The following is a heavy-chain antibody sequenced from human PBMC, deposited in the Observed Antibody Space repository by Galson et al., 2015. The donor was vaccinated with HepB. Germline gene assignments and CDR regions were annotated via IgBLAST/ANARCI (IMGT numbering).Heavy chain of an antibody. CDR3: AKVRRDSSSWYYFDY. CDR1: GFTFSSYA. CDR2: ISGSGGST. Sequence: SLRLSCAASGFTFSSYAMSWVRQAPGKGLEWVSAISGSGGSTYYADSVKGRFTISRDNSKNTLYLQMNSLRAEDTAVYHCAKVRRDSSSWYYFDYWGQGTLVTVSS. V-gene: IGHV3-23*01. J-gene: IGHJ4*02. D-gene: IGHD6-13*01.